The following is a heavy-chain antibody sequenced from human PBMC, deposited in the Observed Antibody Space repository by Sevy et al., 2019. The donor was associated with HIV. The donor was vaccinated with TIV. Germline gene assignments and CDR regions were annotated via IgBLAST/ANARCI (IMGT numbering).Heavy chain of an antibody. CDR2: ISSSGSTI. Sequence: GGSLRLSCAASGFTFSDYYMSWIRQAPGKGLEWVSYISSSGSTIYYADSVKGRFTISRDNAKNSLYLQMNSLGAEDKDVEYCARDSIIELDRQVWGQGTLVTVSS. J-gene: IGHJ4*02. D-gene: IGHD2-8*02. CDR3: ARDSIIELDRQV. CDR1: GFTFSDYY. V-gene: IGHV3-11*01.